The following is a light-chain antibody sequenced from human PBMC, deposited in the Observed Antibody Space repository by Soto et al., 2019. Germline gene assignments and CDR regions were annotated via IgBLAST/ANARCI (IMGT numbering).Light chain of an antibody. V-gene: IGLV2-14*02. CDR1: SSDVGSYNL. CDR2: EGS. CDR3: CSYTSSSTLYV. Sequence: QAVVTQPASVSGSPGQSITISCTGTSSDVGSYNLVSWYQQHPGKAPKLMIYEGSKRPSGVSNRFSGSKSGNTASLTISGLQAEDEADYYCCSYTSSSTLYVFGTGTKVTVL. J-gene: IGLJ1*01.